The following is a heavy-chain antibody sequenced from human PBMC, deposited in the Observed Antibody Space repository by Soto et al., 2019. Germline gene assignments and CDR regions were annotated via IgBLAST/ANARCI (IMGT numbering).Heavy chain of an antibody. Sequence: PSENLSLTCTVSGGSISSYYWSWIRQPPGKGLEWIGYIYYSGSTNYNPSLKSRVTISVDTSKNQFSLKLSSVTASDTAVYYCARHTARGGTWGQGTLVTVSS. V-gene: IGHV4-59*08. J-gene: IGHJ5*02. CDR1: GGSISSYY. CDR2: IYYSGST. CDR3: ARHTARGGT. D-gene: IGHD1-1*01.